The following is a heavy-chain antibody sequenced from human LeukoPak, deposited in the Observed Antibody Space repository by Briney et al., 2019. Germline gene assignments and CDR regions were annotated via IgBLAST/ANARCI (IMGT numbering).Heavy chain of an antibody. D-gene: IGHD3-22*01. J-gene: IGHJ1*01. Sequence: GGSLRLSCAASGFTFSSYEMNWVRQAPGKGLEWVSYISFSGSTRYYADSVKGRFTISRDNAKNSLYVQMNSLRAEDTAVYYCARGGYYDSSGYYYVGYFHHWGQGTLVTVSS. CDR3: ARGGYYDSSGYYYVGYFHH. CDR2: ISFSGSTR. CDR1: GFTFSSYE. V-gene: IGHV3-48*03.